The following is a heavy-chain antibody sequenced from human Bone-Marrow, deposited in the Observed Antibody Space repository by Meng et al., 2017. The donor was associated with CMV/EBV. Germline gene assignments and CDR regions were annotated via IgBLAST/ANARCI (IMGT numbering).Heavy chain of an antibody. J-gene: IGHJ6*01. D-gene: IGHD3-10*01. CDR3: ARCIGAVRSGMDV. V-gene: IGHV4-59*01. Sequence: WESLSLTCAVSGGSISSYYWTWIRQPPGKGLEWTGNIYYSGSTNYNPSLNNRVTISVDTSKNLFSLKLRSVTAASTAVYYCARCIGAVRSGMDVWGQGTTVTGSS. CDR2: IYYSGST. CDR1: GGSISSYY.